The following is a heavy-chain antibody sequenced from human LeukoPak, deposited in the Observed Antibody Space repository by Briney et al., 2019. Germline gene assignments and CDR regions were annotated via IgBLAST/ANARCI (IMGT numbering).Heavy chain of an antibody. CDR2: IYYSGST. J-gene: IGHJ4*02. CDR1: GGSVSSGSYY. CDR3: ARGRGSRSYRTPYYFDY. Sequence: PSETLSLTCTVSGGSVSSGSYYWSWIRQPPGKGLEWIGYIYYSGSTNYNPSLKSRVTISVDTSKNQFSLKLSSVTAADTAVYYCARGRGSRSYRTPYYFDYWGQGTLVTVSS. D-gene: IGHD3-16*02. V-gene: IGHV4-61*01.